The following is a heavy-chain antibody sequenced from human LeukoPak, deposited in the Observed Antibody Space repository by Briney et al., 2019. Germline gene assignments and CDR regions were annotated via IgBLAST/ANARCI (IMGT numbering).Heavy chain of an antibody. V-gene: IGHV4-34*01. CDR3: ARLKGARVV. Sequence: SETLSLTCTVSGGSISSYYWSWIRQPPGKGLEWIGEINHSGSTNYNPSLKSRVTISVDTSKNQFSLKLSSVTAADTAVYYCARLKGARVVWGKGTTVTVSS. D-gene: IGHD1-26*01. CDR1: GGSISSYY. CDR2: INHSGST. J-gene: IGHJ6*04.